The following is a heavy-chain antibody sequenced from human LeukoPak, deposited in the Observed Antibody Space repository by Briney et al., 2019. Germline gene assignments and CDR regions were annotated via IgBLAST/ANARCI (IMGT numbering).Heavy chain of an antibody. Sequence: GGSLRLSCAASGFTFSDYYMRWIRQAPGKGLEWVSYISSSSSYTNYADSVKGRFTISRDNAKNSLYLQMNSLRAEDTAVYYCARDLGGYYDYVWGSSYGMDVGGQGTTVTVSS. CDR2: ISSSSSYT. V-gene: IGHV3-11*05. J-gene: IGHJ6*02. D-gene: IGHD3-16*01. CDR1: GFTFSDYY. CDR3: ARDLGGYYDYVWGSSYGMDV.